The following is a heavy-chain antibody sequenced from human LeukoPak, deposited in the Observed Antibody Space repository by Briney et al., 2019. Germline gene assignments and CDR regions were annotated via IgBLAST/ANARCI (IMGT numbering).Heavy chain of an antibody. CDR1: GASISRRIYC. Sequence: SETLSLTCPVSGASISRRIYCWGWIRQPPGKGLDWIGSIYYSGSTYYNPSLKSRVTISVATSQNRFSLNVCSVTAADTAVYYCASPVEESNSGRCLDYWGQGIQVTVSS. J-gene: IGHJ4*02. V-gene: IGHV4-39*01. CDR2: IYYSGST. CDR3: ASPVEESNSGRCLDY. D-gene: IGHD5-12*01.